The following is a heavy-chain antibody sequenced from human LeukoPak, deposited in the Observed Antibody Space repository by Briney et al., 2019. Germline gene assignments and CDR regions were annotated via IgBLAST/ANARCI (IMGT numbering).Heavy chain of an antibody. CDR1: GFTFSSYG. V-gene: IGHV3-30*18. Sequence: PGGSLRLSCAASGFTFSSYGMHWVRQAPGKGLEWVAVISYDGSNKYYADSVKGRFTISRDNSKNTLYLQMNSLRAEDTAVYYCAKVPIRWTTAYYYYYMDVWGKGTTVTVSS. J-gene: IGHJ6*03. CDR2: ISYDGSNK. D-gene: IGHD4-17*01. CDR3: AKVPIRWTTAYYYYYMDV.